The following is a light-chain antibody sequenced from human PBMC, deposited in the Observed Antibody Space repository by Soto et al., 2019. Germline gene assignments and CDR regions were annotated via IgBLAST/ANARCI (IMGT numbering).Light chain of an antibody. J-gene: IGLJ1*01. CDR2: EVS. V-gene: IGLV2-14*01. Sequence: QPVLTQPASVSGSPGQSITISCTGTSSDVGGYNYVSWYQQHPGKAPKLIIYEVSYRPSGVSERFSGSKSGVTASLTITGLQAEDDGDYYCSSYTSGTPYVFGTGTKLTVL. CDR3: SSYTSGTPYV. CDR1: SSDVGGYNY.